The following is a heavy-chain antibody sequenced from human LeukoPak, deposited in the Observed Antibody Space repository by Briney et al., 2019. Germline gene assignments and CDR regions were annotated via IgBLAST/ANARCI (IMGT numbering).Heavy chain of an antibody. CDR3: ARYYYDSSGYYIDGHFDY. CDR2: IYYSGST. V-gene: IGHV4-59*11. D-gene: IGHD3-22*01. CDR1: GGSISSHY. Sequence: SETLSLTSTVPGGSISSHYWSWIRQPPGKGLEWIGYIYYSGSTNYNPSLKSRVTISVDTSKNQFSLKLSSVTAADTAVYYCARYYYDSSGYYIDGHFDYWGQGTLVTVSS. J-gene: IGHJ4*02.